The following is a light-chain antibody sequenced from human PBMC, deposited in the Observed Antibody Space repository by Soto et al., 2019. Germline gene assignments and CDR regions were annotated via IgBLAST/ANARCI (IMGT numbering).Light chain of an antibody. V-gene: IGLV1-40*01. J-gene: IGLJ3*02. CDR2: GNR. CDR1: SSNLGAGYD. Sequence: QLVLTQPPSVSGAPGQRVTLSCTGNSSNLGAGYDVHWYQQLPGAAPKLVIFGNRNRPSGVPERFSGSKSGTSASLAITGLQAEDDADYYCQAYDYSLTASVFGGGTKLTVL. CDR3: QAYDYSLTASV.